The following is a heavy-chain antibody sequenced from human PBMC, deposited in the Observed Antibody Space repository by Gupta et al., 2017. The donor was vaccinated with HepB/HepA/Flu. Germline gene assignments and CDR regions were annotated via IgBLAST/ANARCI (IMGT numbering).Heavy chain of an antibody. CDR1: GFTVSSYW. D-gene: IGHD2/OR15-2a*01. CDR2: MNQHGSVI. Sequence: EVQLAESGGGLVQPGGSLGLSCAASGFTVSSYWMHWVRQAPGKGLVWVSRMNQHGSVINYADSVKGRFTISRDNTKNALYLQMNSLRAEDTAIYFCSRDTFGPYDYWGQGTLVTVYS. V-gene: IGHV3-74*01. CDR3: SRDTFGPYDY. J-gene: IGHJ4*02.